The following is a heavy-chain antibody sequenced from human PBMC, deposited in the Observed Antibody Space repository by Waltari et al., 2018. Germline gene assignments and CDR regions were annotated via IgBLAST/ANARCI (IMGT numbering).Heavy chain of an antibody. J-gene: IGHJ3*02. V-gene: IGHV4-61*02. CDR2: IYTSGST. Sequence: QVQLQESGPGLVKPSQTLSLTCPVSGGSIRSGSYYWSWIRQPAGKGLESIGRIYTSGSTNYNPSLKSRVTISVDTSKNQFSLKLSSVTAADTAGYYCATHTSDYYDSSGMGAFDIWGQGTMVTVSS. D-gene: IGHD3-22*01. CDR3: ATHTSDYYDSSGMGAFDI. CDR1: GGSIRSGSYY.